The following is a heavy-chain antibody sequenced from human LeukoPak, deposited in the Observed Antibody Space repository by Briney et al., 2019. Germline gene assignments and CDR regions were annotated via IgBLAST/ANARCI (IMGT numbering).Heavy chain of an antibody. Sequence: GVSLRLSCAASGFTFSDYYMIWIRQAPGKGPEWVSYISSSGGYTNHADSVKGRFTISRDNAKNSLYLQMNSLRAEDTAVYYCARADSTSWFDYWGQGTQVTVSS. CDR3: ARADSTSWFDY. V-gene: IGHV3-11*05. CDR1: GFTFSDYY. CDR2: ISSSGGYT. J-gene: IGHJ4*02. D-gene: IGHD6-13*01.